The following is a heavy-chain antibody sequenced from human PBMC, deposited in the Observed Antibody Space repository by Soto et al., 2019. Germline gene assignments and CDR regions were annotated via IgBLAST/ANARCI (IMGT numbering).Heavy chain of an antibody. D-gene: IGHD3-10*01. V-gene: IGHV3-11*06. CDR3: ARGPGFAFDY. Sequence: QVQLVESGGGLVKPGGSLRLSCAASGFTFSDYYMSWIRQAPGKGLEWVSYIVSSSSYTNYADSVKGRFTISRDDSKNTLYLQLNSLGPEDTAVYYCARGPGFAFDYWGQGTLVTVSS. CDR2: IVSSSSYT. CDR1: GFTFSDYY. J-gene: IGHJ4*02.